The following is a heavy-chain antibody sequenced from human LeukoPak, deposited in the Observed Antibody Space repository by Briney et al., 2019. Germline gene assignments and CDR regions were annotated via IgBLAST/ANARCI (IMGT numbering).Heavy chain of an antibody. J-gene: IGHJ4*02. CDR2: ISSSSSYI. Sequence: SGGSLRLSCAASGFTFSSYSMNWVRQAPEKGLEWVSSISSSSSYIYYADSVKGRFTISRDNAKNSLYLQMNSLRAEDTAVYYCASLIAVAPKGYFDYWGQGTPVTVSS. V-gene: IGHV3-21*01. D-gene: IGHD6-19*01. CDR3: ASLIAVAPKGYFDY. CDR1: GFTFSSYS.